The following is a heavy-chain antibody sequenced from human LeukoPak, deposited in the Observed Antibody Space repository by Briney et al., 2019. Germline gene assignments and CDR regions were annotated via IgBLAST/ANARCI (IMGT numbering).Heavy chain of an antibody. Sequence: PGKSLRLSCAASGFSFRRYAMHWVRQAPGKGLEWVTLIWYDGSNEYYADSVKGRFTISRDNSKNTLYLQMNSLRAEDTAVYYCAKDTSYGMDVWGQGTTVTVSS. CDR1: GFSFRRYA. CDR2: IWYDGSNE. J-gene: IGHJ6*02. CDR3: AKDTSYGMDV. V-gene: IGHV3-33*06.